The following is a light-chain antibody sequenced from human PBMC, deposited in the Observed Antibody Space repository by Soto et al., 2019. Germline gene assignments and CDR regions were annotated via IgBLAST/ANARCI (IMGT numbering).Light chain of an antibody. CDR1: QSVSSN. V-gene: IGKV3-11*01. CDR2: GAS. CDR3: QQRSTWPIT. J-gene: IGKJ5*01. Sequence: EIVMTQSPATLSVSPGERATFSFRASQSVSSNLAWYQQKPGQAPRLLIYGASNRATGIPARFSGSGSGTDFTLTIKSLEPEDFAVYYCQQRSTWPITFGQGTRLEIK.